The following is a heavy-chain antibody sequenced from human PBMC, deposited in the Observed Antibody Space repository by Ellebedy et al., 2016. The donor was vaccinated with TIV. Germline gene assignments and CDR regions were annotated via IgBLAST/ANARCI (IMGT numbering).Heavy chain of an antibody. CDR3: ARVHGDNVDYYYYYMDV. J-gene: IGHJ6*03. CDR1: GYTFTNYY. CDR2: INPSGGTT. D-gene: IGHD4/OR15-4a*01. V-gene: IGHV1-46*01. Sequence: ASVKVSXKASGYTFTNYYMQWVRQAPGQGLEWMGLINPSGGTTGYAQKFQGRVTMTSDTSTSTVYMELSSLRSEDTAVYYCARVHGDNVDYYYYYMDVWGQGTTVTVSS.